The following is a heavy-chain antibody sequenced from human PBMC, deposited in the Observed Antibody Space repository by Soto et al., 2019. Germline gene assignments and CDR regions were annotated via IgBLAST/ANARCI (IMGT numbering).Heavy chain of an antibody. D-gene: IGHD6-19*01. V-gene: IGHV1-69*13. CDR1: GGTFSSYA. J-gene: IGHJ4*02. Sequence: SVKVSCKASGGTFSSYAVSWVRQAPGQGLEWMGGIIPIFGTANYAQKFQDRVTITADESTNTAYMELSSLRRDDTAMYFCAKVMTEYSGVVIDHWGQGTMVTVSS. CDR3: AKVMTEYSGVVIDH. CDR2: IIPIFGTA.